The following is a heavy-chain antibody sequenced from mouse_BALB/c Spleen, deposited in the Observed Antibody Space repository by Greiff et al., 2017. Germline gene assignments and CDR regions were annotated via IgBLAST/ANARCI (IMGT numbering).Heavy chain of an antibody. CDR2: INSNGGST. D-gene: IGHD2-4*01. J-gene: IGHJ4*01. Sequence: EVKLVESGGGLVQPGGSLKLSCAASGFTFSSYGMSWVRQTPDKRLELVATINSNGGSTYYPDSVKGRFTISRDNPKNTLFLQMTSLRSEDTAMYYCAKGDDYGGNAMDYWGQGTSVTVSS. V-gene: IGHV5-6-3*01. CDR3: AKGDDYGGNAMDY. CDR1: GFTFSSYG.